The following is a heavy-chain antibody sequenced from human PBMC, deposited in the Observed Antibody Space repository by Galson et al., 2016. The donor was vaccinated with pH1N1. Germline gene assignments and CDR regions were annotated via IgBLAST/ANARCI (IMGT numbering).Heavy chain of an antibody. Sequence: SVKVSCKVSGSNLSELSMHWVRQAPGKGLEWMGGFDPENDEIVYAQKFQGRVTMAEDTSTNTAYMEVRSLKSDDTAVYYCARGGSEHRYSGSRYAAFDIWGQGTMVTVSS. J-gene: IGHJ3*02. CDR3: ARGGSEHRYSGSRYAAFDI. CDR1: GSNLSELS. CDR2: FDPENDEI. V-gene: IGHV1-24*01. D-gene: IGHD5-12*01.